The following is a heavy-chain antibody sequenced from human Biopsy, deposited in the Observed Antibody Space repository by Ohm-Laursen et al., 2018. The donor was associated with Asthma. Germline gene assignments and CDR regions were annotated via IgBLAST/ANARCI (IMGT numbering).Heavy chain of an antibody. CDR1: GFTFSSYS. Sequence: SLRLSCAASGFTFSSYSMNWVRQAPGKGLEWVSYISSSSSTKYYADSVKGRFTISRDNAKNSLYLQMNSLRDEDTAVYYCARDAGYCGGDCYSLLEYYYYYYGMDVWGQGTTVTVSS. CDR3: ARDAGYCGGDCYSLLEYYYYYYGMDV. V-gene: IGHV3-48*02. CDR2: ISSSSSTK. J-gene: IGHJ6*02. D-gene: IGHD2-21*02.